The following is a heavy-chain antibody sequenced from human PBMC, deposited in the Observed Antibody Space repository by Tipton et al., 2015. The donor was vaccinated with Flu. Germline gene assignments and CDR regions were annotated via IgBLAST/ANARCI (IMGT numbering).Heavy chain of an antibody. J-gene: IGHJ6*02. D-gene: IGHD3-9*01. CDR3: ASLTDYDILTGLPADYFYGMDV. CDR2: INPNSGNT. CDR1: GYTFTSYD. Sequence: QLVQSGAEVKKPGASVKVSCKASGYTFTSYDINWVRQATGQGLEWMGWINPNSGNTGYAQKFQGRVTMTRNTSISTAYMELSSLRSEDTAVYYGASLTDYDILTGLPADYFYGMDVWGQGTTVTVSS. V-gene: IGHV1-8*01.